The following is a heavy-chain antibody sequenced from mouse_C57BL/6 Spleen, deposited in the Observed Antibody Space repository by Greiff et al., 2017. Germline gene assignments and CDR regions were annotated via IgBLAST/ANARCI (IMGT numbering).Heavy chain of an antibody. CDR1: GYAFSSYW. CDR3: ARGDYGSSYGNFDY. V-gene: IGHV1-80*01. J-gene: IGHJ2*01. CDR2: IYPGDGDT. D-gene: IGHD1-1*01. Sequence: VQLQESGAELVKPGASVKISCKASGYAFSSYWMNWVKQRPGKGLEWIGQIYPGDGDTNYNGKFKGKATLTADKSSSTAYMQLSSLTSEDSAVYFWARGDYGSSYGNFDYWGQGTTLTVSS.